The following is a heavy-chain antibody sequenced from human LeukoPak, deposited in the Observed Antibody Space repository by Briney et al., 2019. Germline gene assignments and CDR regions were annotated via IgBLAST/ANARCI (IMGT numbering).Heavy chain of an antibody. V-gene: IGHV4-39*01. J-gene: IGHJ3*02. Sequence: SETLSLTCTVSGGSISSSSYYWGWIRQPPGKGLEWIGSIYYSGSTYYNPSLKSRVTISVDTSKNQFSLKLSSVTAADTAVYYCARLGLDAFDIWGQGTMVTVPS. D-gene: IGHD3/OR15-3a*01. CDR3: ARLGLDAFDI. CDR2: IYYSGST. CDR1: GGSISSSSYY.